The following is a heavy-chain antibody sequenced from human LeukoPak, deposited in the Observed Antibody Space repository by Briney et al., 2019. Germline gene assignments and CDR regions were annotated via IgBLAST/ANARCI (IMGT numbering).Heavy chain of an antibody. CDR2: IYYSGST. CDR3: ARLGYGSGSYYNNWFDP. CDR1: GASISSSSYY. Sequence: SETLSLTCTVSGASISSSSYYWGWIRQPPGKGLEWIGSIYYSGSTNYNPSLKSRVTISVDTSKNQFSLKLSSVTAADTAVYYCARLGYGSGSYYNNWFDPWGQGTLVTVSS. D-gene: IGHD3-10*01. J-gene: IGHJ5*02. V-gene: IGHV4-39*07.